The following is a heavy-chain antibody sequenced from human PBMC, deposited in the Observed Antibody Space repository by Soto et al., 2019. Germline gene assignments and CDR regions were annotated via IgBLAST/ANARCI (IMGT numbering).Heavy chain of an antibody. CDR3: ARVGGINWLDP. Sequence: QVQLQVSGPGLVKPSQTLSLTCTVSGGSISSGGYYWSCSRQQPGKGLEWIGYIYYSESNYYNPSRKSRFTISVDNSKNQYSLKLSSVTAADTAVDYCARVGGINWLDPWGQGTLVTVSS. CDR1: GGSISSGGYY. D-gene: IGHD1-20*01. CDR2: IYYSESN. V-gene: IGHV4-31*03. J-gene: IGHJ5*02.